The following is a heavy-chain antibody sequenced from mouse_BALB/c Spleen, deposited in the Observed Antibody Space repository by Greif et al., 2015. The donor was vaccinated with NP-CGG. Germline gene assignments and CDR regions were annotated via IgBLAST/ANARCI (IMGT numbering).Heavy chain of an antibody. V-gene: IGHV5-12-1*01. CDR3: ARYDGYYYYAMDY. CDR1: GFAFSSYD. Sequence: EVKVEESGGGLVKPGGSLKLSCAASGFAFSSYDMSWVRQTPEKRLEWVAYISSGGGGSTYYPDTVKGRFTISRDNAKNTLYLQMSSLKSEDTAMYYCARYDGYYYYAMDYWGQGTSVTVSS. J-gene: IGHJ4*01. CDR2: ISSGGGGST. D-gene: IGHD2-3*01.